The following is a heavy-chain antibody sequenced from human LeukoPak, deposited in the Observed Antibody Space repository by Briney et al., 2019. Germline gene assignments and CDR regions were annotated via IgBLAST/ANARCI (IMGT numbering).Heavy chain of an antibody. CDR1: GFTSSSYG. V-gene: IGHV3-30*18. Sequence: GGSLRLSCAGSGFTSSSYGMHWVRQAPGKGLEWVAVISYDGSNKDYADSVKGRFTISRDNSKNTLYLQMNSLSAEDTAVYYCAKARTASGYGDFDYWGQGTLVIVSS. D-gene: IGHD3-3*01. CDR2: ISYDGSNK. CDR3: AKARTASGYGDFDY. J-gene: IGHJ4*02.